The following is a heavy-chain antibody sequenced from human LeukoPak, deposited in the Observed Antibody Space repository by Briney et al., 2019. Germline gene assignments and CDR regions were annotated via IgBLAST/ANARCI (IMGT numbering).Heavy chain of an antibody. CDR3: ARTTSSSGYSWFDP. Sequence: HGESLKISCKGSGYSFTSYWIAWVRQMPGKGLECMGIIYPGDSDTRYSPSFQGQVTISADKSISTAYLQWSSLKASDTAMYYCARTTSSSGYSWFDPWGQGTLVTVSS. CDR2: IYPGDSDT. J-gene: IGHJ5*02. D-gene: IGHD5-12*01. V-gene: IGHV5-51*01. CDR1: GYSFTSYW.